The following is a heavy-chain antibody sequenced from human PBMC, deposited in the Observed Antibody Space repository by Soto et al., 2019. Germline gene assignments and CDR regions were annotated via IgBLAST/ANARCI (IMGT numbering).Heavy chain of an antibody. D-gene: IGHD3-16*01. J-gene: IGHJ6*02. CDR3: TRGAGGRNYYYAMDV. CDR2: IKEDGNEK. CDR1: GFPFDNYY. V-gene: IGHV3-7*03. Sequence: GGSLRLSCAASGFPFDNYYMTWVRQASGKGLEWVASIKEDGNEKYYVDSVKGRFTISRDNAKNSLSLQMNSLRAEDTAVYFCTRGAGGRNYYYAMDVWGRGATVTVS.